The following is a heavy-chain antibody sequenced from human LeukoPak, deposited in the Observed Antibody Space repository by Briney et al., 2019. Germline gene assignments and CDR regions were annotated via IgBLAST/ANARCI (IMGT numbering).Heavy chain of an antibody. D-gene: IGHD4-17*01. CDR3: AREGTVTNTLDAFDT. Sequence: PGGSLRLSCAASGFTFSSYSMNWVRQAPGKGLEWVSSISSSSSYIYYADSVKGRFTISRDNAKNSLYLQMNSLRAEDTAVYYCAREGTVTNTLDAFDTWGQGTMVTVSS. J-gene: IGHJ3*02. CDR1: GFTFSSYS. V-gene: IGHV3-21*01. CDR2: ISSSSSYI.